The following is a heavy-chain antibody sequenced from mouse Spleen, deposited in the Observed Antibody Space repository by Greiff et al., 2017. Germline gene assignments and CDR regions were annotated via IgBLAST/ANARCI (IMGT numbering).Heavy chain of an antibody. J-gene: IGHJ2*01. CDR2: INPYNGDT. V-gene: IGHV1-20*01. CDR1: GYSFTGYF. CDR3: ARLTGGYFDY. Sequence: EVQLQQSGPELVKPGDSVKISCKASGYSFTGYFMNWVMQSHGKSLEWIGRINPYNGDTFYNQKFKGKATLTVDTSSSTAYMQLSSLTSEDSAVYYCARLTGGYFDYWGQGTTLTVSS.